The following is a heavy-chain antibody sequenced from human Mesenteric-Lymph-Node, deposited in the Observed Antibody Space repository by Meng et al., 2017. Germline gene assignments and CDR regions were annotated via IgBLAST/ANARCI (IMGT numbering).Heavy chain of an antibody. CDR2: ISAYNGDT. Sequence: QVQLVQSGTEVQKPGASVTVSCKASGYTFSSSGITWVRQAPGQGLEWMGWISAYNGDTKYAQKFQGRVTMTTDTSTSTAYMDLRSLRSDDTAVYYCASGCSGGSCSLDYWGQGTLVTVSS. D-gene: IGHD2-15*01. CDR3: ASGCSGGSCSLDY. V-gene: IGHV1-18*01. CDR1: GYTFSSSG. J-gene: IGHJ4*02.